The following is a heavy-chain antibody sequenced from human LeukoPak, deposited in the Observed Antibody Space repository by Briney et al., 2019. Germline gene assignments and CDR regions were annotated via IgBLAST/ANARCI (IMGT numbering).Heavy chain of an antibody. D-gene: IGHD2-21*01. CDR3: AGVDSRRVS. CDR1: GGSFSGYY. CDR2: IHHSGGA. V-gene: IGHV4-34*01. Sequence: KPSETLSLTYAVYGGSFSGYYWTWIRQSPGKGLEWIGEIHHSGGANYNPSLKSRVTISVDTSKNQFSLKMSSVTAADTAVYYCAGVDSRRVSWGQGTLVTVSS. J-gene: IGHJ5*02.